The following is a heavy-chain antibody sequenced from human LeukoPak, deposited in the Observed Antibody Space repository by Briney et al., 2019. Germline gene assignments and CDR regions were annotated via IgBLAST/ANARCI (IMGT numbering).Heavy chain of an antibody. CDR1: GGSISSSSYY. CDR3: ARQQTVWSSGLGWHIDY. D-gene: IGHD4/OR15-4a*01. Sequence: PSETLSLTCTVSGGSISSSSYYWGWIRQPPGKGLEWIGSIYYSGSTYYNPSLKSRVTISVDTSKNQFSLKLSSVTAADTAVYYCARQQTVWSSGLGWHIDYWGQGTLVTVSS. CDR2: IYYSGST. V-gene: IGHV4-39*01. J-gene: IGHJ4*02.